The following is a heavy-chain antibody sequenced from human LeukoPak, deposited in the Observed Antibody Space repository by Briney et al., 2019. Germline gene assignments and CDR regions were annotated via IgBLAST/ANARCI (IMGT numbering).Heavy chain of an antibody. CDR2: ISSSSSYI. V-gene: IGHV3-21*01. J-gene: IGHJ6*02. CDR3: ARDGPYYYDSSGYPLGYYGMDV. D-gene: IGHD3-22*01. Sequence: GGSLRLSCAASGFTFSSYSMNWVHQAPGKGLEWVSSISSSSSYIYYADSVKGRFTISRDNAKNLLYLQMNSLRAEDTAVYYCARDGPYYYDSSGYPLGYYGMDVWGQGTTVTVSS. CDR1: GFTFSSYS.